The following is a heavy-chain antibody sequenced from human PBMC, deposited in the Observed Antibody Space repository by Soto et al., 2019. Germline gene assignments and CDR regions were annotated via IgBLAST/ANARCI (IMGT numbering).Heavy chain of an antibody. D-gene: IGHD6-19*01. CDR2: IYYRGST. CDR3: ARQTSGWY. Sequence: QLQLQESGPGLVKPSETLSLTCTVSGGSISSSSYYWGWIRQPPGKGLEWIGSIYYRGSTYYNPSLKRRVTISVDTSKNQFSLKLSSVTAADTAVYYCARQTSGWYWGQGTLVTVSS. CDR1: GGSISSSSYY. J-gene: IGHJ4*02. V-gene: IGHV4-39*01.